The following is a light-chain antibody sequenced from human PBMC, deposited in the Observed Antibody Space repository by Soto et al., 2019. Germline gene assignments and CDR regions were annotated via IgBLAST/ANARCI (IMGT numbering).Light chain of an antibody. V-gene: IGKV3-15*01. Sequence: EVVMTQSPGTLSVSPGERVTISCRASHSVSSRLVWYQRKPGQAPRLLIHDASTRATGMPGRFSGSGSGTEFTLTISSLQSEDFAVYYCQQYNNWPWTFGQGTKVDIK. J-gene: IGKJ1*01. CDR3: QQYNNWPWT. CDR2: DAS. CDR1: HSVSSR.